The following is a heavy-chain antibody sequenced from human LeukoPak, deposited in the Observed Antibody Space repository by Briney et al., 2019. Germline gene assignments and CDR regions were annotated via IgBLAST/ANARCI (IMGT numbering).Heavy chain of an antibody. CDR1: GASVYSDSYY. CDR2: IYYSGST. CDR3: ARDLGYCSSTSCYTGGFDP. J-gene: IGHJ5*02. D-gene: IGHD2-2*02. Sequence: SETLSLTCTVSGASVYSDSYYWSWIRQPPGKGLEWIGYIYYSGSTKYNPSLQSRVTISLDTSKNQFSLNLNSVTAADTAVYYCARDLGYCSSTSCYTGGFDPWGQGTLVTVSS. V-gene: IGHV4-61*01.